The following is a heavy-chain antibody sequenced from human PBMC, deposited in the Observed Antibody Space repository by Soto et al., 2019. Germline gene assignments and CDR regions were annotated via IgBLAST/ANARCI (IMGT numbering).Heavy chain of an antibody. CDR3: ASGDLGYCSSTSCPEPIDY. CDR1: GGSISSGGYY. Sequence: PSETLSLTCTVSGGSISSGGYYWSWIRQHPGKGLEWIGYIYYSGSTYYNPSLKSRVTISVDTSKNQFSLKLSSVTAADTAVYYCASGDLGYCSSTSCPEPIDYWGQGTLVTVSS. D-gene: IGHD2-2*01. V-gene: IGHV4-31*03. CDR2: IYYSGST. J-gene: IGHJ4*02.